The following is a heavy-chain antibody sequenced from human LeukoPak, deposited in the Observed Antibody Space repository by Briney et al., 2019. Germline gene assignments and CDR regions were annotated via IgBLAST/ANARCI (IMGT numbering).Heavy chain of an antibody. CDR1: GFTFSSYA. D-gene: IGHD1-14*01. V-gene: IGHV3-23*01. J-gene: IGHJ4*02. CDR2: ISGSGGST. CDR3: AKDRRNDFDY. Sequence: GGSLRLSCAASGFTFSSYAMSWVRQAPGKGLEWVSAISGSGGSTYYAGSVKGRFTISRDNAKNSLYLQMNSLRGDDTALYYCAKDRRNDFDYWGQGTLVTVSS.